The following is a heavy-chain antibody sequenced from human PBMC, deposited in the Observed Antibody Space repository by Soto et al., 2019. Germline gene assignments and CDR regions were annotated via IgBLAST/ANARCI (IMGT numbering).Heavy chain of an antibody. CDR3: AREDTAMVKYYYYGMDV. CDR1: GYTFTSYG. J-gene: IGHJ6*02. D-gene: IGHD5-18*01. Sequence: ASVKVSCKASGYTFTSYGISWVRQAPGQGLEWMGWISAYNGNTNYAQKLQGRVTMTTDTSTSTAYMELRSLRSDDTAVYYCAREDTAMVKYYYYGMDVWGQGTTVTVSS. CDR2: ISAYNGNT. V-gene: IGHV1-18*01.